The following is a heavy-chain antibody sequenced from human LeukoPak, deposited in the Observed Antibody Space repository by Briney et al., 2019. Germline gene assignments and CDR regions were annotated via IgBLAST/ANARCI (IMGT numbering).Heavy chain of an antibody. CDR1: GFTFSSYW. J-gene: IGHJ5*02. D-gene: IGHD2-15*01. CDR3: ARVVVVVAATWFDP. Sequence: GGSLRLSCAASGFTFSSYWMSWVRQAPGKGLEWVANINQDGSEKYYVDSVKGRFTFSRNNAKNSLYLQMNSLRAEATAVYYCARVVVVVAATWFDPWGQGTLVTVSS. V-gene: IGHV3-7*03. CDR2: INQDGSEK.